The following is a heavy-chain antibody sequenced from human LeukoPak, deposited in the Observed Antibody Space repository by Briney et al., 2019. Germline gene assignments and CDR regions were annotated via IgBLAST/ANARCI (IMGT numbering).Heavy chain of an antibody. D-gene: IGHD3-16*01. CDR2: INPNSGGT. CDR3: ARDKGTLGGDS. J-gene: IGHJ4*02. CDR1: GYTFTDYY. V-gene: IGHV1-2*02. Sequence: GASVKVSCKASGYTFTDYYIHWVRQAPGQGLEWMGLINPNSGGTNYAQKFQGRVTMTRDTSISTAYMELSKLTSDDTAVYYCARDKGTLGGDSWGPGTLVTVSS.